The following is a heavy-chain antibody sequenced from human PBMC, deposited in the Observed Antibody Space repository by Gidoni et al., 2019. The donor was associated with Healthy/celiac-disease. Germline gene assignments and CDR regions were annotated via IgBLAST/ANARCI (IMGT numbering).Heavy chain of an antibody. V-gene: IGHV3-7*01. D-gene: IGHD3-9*01. CDR3: ANGDILTGPDAFDI. CDR1: GFTFSSYW. CDR2: IKQDGSEK. J-gene: IGHJ3*02. Sequence: EVQLLESGGGLVQPGGSLRLSCAASGFTFSSYWMRWVRQAPGKGLEWVANIKQDGSEKYYVDSVKGRFTISRDNAKNSLYLQMNSLRAEDTAVYYCANGDILTGPDAFDIWGQGTMVTVSS.